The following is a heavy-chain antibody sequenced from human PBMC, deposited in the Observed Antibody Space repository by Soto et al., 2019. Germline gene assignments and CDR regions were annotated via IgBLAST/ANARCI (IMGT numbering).Heavy chain of an antibody. V-gene: IGHV5-10-1*01. Sequence: VESLKISCQAFEYSFPTYWISWVRQIAGAGLEWMGRIDPSDSFASYSSACQAHVTISAAKSTAIVYLQWRCLKPSDTATHYCGRNQSGSGKSDFDFWGQGTPVTVSS. D-gene: IGHD3-10*01. CDR2: IDPSDSFA. J-gene: IGHJ4*02. CDR1: EYSFPTYW. CDR3: GRNQSGSGKSDFDF.